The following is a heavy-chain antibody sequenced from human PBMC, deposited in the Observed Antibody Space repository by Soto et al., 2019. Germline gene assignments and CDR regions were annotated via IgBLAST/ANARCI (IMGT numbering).Heavy chain of an antibody. J-gene: IGHJ4*02. D-gene: IGHD4-4*01. CDR3: ASHDYGNDLRFDY. V-gene: IGHV3-23*01. Sequence: EVQLLESGGGLVQPGGSLRLSCAASGFTFSSYAMSWVRQAPGKGLEWVSAISGSGGSTYYADSVKGRFTISRDNSKNTLDLQKNSLRAEDTAVYYCASHDYGNDLRFDYWGQGTLVTVSS. CDR1: GFTFSSYA. CDR2: ISGSGGST.